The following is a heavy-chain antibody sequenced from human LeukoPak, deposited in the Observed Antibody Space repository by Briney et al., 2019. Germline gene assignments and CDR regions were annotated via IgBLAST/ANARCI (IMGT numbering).Heavy chain of an antibody. D-gene: IGHD3-10*01. V-gene: IGHV4-39*01. J-gene: IGHJ4*02. CDR2: IYYSGST. CDR3: ARHDTASSGDY. Sequence: SETLSLTCTVSGGSISSSSYYWGWIRQPPGKGLEWIGSIYYSGSTYYNPSLKSRVTISVDTSKNQFSLKLSSVTAADTAVYYCARHDTASSGDYWGQGTLVTVSS. CDR1: GGSISSSSYY.